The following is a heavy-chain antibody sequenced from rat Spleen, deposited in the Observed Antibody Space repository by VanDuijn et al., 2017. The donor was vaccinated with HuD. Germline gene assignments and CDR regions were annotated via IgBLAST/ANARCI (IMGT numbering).Heavy chain of an antibody. J-gene: IGHJ3*01. CDR1: GFSLTSYN. V-gene: IGHV2-41*01. D-gene: IGHD1-4*01. Sequence: QVQLKESGPGLVQPSQTLSLTCTVAGFSLTSYNVHWVRQPPGKGLEWMGVIWNTGGTRYNPALKSRLSISKETSKSQVFLKMNSLQTEDTATYYCARDENGYIYVWFAHWGQGTLVTVSS. CDR3: ARDENGYIYVWFAH. CDR2: IWNTGGT.